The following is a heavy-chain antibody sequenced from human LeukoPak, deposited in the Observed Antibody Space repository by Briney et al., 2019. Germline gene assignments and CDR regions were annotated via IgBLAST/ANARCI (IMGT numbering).Heavy chain of an antibody. CDR3: AREGGFYRPLDY. Sequence: SETLSLTCGVSGGSVINTNWWTWVRQPPGKGLEWIGEVHLDGRTNYNPSLESRLTMSVDVSENQVSLKLTSVTAAGTAVYYCAREGGFYRPLDYSGQGTLVTVSS. V-gene: IGHV4-4*02. CDR2: VHLDGRT. D-gene: IGHD3-3*01. CDR1: GGSVINTNW. J-gene: IGHJ4*02.